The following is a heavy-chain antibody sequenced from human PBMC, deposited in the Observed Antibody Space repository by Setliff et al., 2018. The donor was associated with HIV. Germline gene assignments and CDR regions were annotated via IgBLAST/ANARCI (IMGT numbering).Heavy chain of an antibody. CDR3: ARWCAAAGCYPAIYHFDS. CDR1: GYTFSEYA. CDR2: IDTDNGYR. V-gene: IGHV1-3*04. D-gene: IGHD2-2*01. Sequence: GASVKVSCKASGYTFSEYAFHWVRQAPGQRLEWMGRIDTDNGYRRYSPKLQGRVTITKDTSANTAYMELRSLRSDDTAVYYCARWCAAAGCYPAIYHFDSWGQGTLVTVS. J-gene: IGHJ4*02.